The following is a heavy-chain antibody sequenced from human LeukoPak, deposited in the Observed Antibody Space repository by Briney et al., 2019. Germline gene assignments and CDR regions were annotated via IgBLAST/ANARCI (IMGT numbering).Heavy chain of an antibody. D-gene: IGHD4-17*01. V-gene: IGHV4-59*01. J-gene: IGHJ4*02. CDR3: ARAAATVTESWYFDY. Sequence: SETLSLTCTVSGGSISSYYWSWIRRPPGKGLEWIGYIYYSGSTNYNPSLKSRVTISVDTSKNQFSLKLSSVTAADTAVYYCARAAATVTESWYFDYWGQGTLVTVSS. CDR2: IYYSGST. CDR1: GGSISSYY.